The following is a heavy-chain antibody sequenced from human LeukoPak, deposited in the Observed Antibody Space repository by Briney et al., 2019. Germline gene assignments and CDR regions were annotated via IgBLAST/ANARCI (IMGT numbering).Heavy chain of an antibody. D-gene: IGHD3-3*01. CDR3: ARALGLRSNA. CDR1: GGSFSGYY. CDR2: INHSGST. V-gene: IGHV4-34*01. J-gene: IGHJ4*02. Sequence: SETLSLTCAVYGGSFSGYYWSWIRQPPGKGLEWIGEINHSGSTNYNPSLKSRVTISVDTSKNQFSLKLSSVTAADTAVYYCARALGLRSNAWGQGTLVTVSS.